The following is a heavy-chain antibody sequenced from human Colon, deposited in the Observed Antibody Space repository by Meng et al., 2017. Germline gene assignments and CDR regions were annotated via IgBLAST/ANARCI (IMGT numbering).Heavy chain of an antibody. CDR3: GRDQGRELINH. D-gene: IGHD1-7*01. Sequence: QGHLQGPAPGLVKPSGTPSLTFTVSGDSISSDIWWSWVRQPPGKGLEWIGEVYHRGDTNYNPSLKSRVDISVDKSKNQFYLSLFSVTAADTAVYYCGRDQGRELINHWGQGTLVTVSS. V-gene: IGHV4-4*02. CDR1: GDSISSDIW. J-gene: IGHJ4*02. CDR2: VYHRGDT.